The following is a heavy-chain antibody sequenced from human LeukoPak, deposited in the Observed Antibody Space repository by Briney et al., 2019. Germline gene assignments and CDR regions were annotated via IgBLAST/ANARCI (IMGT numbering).Heavy chain of an antibody. CDR2: IYPGDSDT. CDR3: ARYTDHYYFDY. V-gene: IGHV5-51*01. J-gene: IGHJ4*02. Sequence: GESLKISCKGSGYSFTSSWIGWVRQMPGKGLEWMGIIYPGDSDTRYRPSFQGQVTISADKSVSTAYLQWSSLNTSDTAMYYCARYTDHYYFDYWGQGTLVTVSS. D-gene: IGHD1-1*01. CDR1: GYSFTSSW.